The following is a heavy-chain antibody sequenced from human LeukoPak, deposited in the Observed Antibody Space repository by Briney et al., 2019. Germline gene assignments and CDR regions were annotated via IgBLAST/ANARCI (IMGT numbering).Heavy chain of an antibody. D-gene: IGHD3-10*01. CDR2: INPNSGGT. Sequence: ASVKVSCRASGYTFSDYYMHWVRQAPGQGLEWMGWINPNSGGTNYAQQFQGRVTMTRDTSISTAYMEVRRLRYDDTAVYYCARDRPRYAVRPFDYWGQGTLVTVSS. CDR1: GYTFSDYY. CDR3: ARDRPRYAVRPFDY. J-gene: IGHJ4*02. V-gene: IGHV1-2*02.